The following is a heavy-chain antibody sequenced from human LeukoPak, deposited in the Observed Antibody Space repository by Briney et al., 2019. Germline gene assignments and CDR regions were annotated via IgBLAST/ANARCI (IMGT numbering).Heavy chain of an antibody. J-gene: IGHJ3*01. D-gene: IGHD2-21*02. V-gene: IGHV5-51*01. CDR1: GYSFPSHW. CDR3: ARRPYCGGDCYSYAFDL. CDR2: IYPGDSDT. Sequence: GESLKISCKGSGYSFPSHWIGWVRQMSGKGLEWMGIIYPGDSDTRYSPSFQGQVTISADESISTAYLQWSSLKASDTAMYYCARRPYCGGDCYSYAFDLWGQGTMVIVSS.